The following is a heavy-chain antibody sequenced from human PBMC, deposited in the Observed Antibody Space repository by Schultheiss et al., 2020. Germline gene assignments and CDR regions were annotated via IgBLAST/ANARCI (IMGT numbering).Heavy chain of an antibody. J-gene: IGHJ3*02. CDR3: ARRDGDAFDI. CDR2: ISSSSSYI. CDR1: GFTFTIYS. D-gene: IGHD5-24*01. V-gene: IGHV3-21*01. Sequence: GGSLRLSCAASGFTFTIYSMNWVRQAPGKGLEWVSSISSSSSYIYYADSVKGRFTISRDNAKNSLYLQMNSLRAEDKAVYYCARRDGDAFDIWGQGTMVTVSS.